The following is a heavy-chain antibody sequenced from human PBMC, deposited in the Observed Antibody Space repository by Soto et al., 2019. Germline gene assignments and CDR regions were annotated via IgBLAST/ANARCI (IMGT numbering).Heavy chain of an antibody. CDR2: ITSASDYI. CDR1: GFMFTRST. J-gene: IGHJ3*02. D-gene: IGHD3-9*01. V-gene: IGHV3-21*01. Sequence: GSLRLSCVASGFMFTRSTMNWVRQAPGKGLEWVSSITSASDYIFYADSVKGRFTISRDNAKNSLYLQMNSLRAEDTAVYYCARVGTGSSTPLDIWGQGTMVTVSS. CDR3: ARVGTGSSTPLDI.